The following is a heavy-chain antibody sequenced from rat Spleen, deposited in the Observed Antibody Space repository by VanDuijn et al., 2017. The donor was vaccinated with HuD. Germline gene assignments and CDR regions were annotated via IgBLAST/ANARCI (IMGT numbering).Heavy chain of an antibody. CDR3: TRENYYTGDY. Sequence: EVQLMESGGGLVQPGKSLKLSCVASGFTFNVYWMAWIRQAPGKGLEWVASITNTGDTTYYSDSVKGRFTISRDNEISTLYLQVSSMRSEDTATYYCTRENYYTGDYWGQGVMVTVSS. V-gene: IGHV5-31*01. D-gene: IGHD1-6*01. CDR2: ITNTGDTT. CDR1: GFTFNVYW. J-gene: IGHJ2*01.